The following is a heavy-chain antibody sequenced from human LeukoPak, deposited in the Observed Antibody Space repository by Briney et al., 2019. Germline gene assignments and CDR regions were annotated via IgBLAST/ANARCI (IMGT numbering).Heavy chain of an antibody. D-gene: IGHD1-14*01. J-gene: IGHJ4*02. Sequence: GGSLRLSCAGSGFTFGGYGMHWFRQTPGKGLEWVAFIAYDGSKAFYADSVKGRFTISRDNSKNTMSVQMDDLRAEDTAVYYCTRYNNDLFDYWGQGTLVTVSS. V-gene: IGHV3-33*01. CDR3: TRYNNDLFDY. CDR2: IAYDGSKA. CDR1: GFTFGGYG.